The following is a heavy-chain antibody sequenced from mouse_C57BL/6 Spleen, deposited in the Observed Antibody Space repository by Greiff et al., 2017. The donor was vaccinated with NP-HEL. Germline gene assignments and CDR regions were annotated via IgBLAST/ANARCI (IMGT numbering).Heavy chain of an antibody. CDR2: IYPRSGNT. Sequence: QVQLQQSGAELARPGASVKLSCKASGYTFTSYGISWVKQRTGQGLEWIGEIYPRSGNTYYNEKFKGKATLTADKSSSTAYMELRSLTSDDSAVYFCARRTYVYSNEDYAMDYWGQGTSVTVSS. D-gene: IGHD2-5*01. V-gene: IGHV1-81*01. CDR3: ARRTYVYSNEDYAMDY. CDR1: GYTFTSYG. J-gene: IGHJ4*01.